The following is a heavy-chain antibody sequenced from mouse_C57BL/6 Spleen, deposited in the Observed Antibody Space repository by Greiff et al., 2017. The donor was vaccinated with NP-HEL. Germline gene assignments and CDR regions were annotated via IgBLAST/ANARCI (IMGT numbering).Heavy chain of an antibody. V-gene: IGHV1-64*01. J-gene: IGHJ2*01. CDR1: GYTFTSYW. D-gene: IGHD3-2*02. Sequence: VQLQQSGAELVKPGASVKLSCKASGYTFTSYWMHWVKQRPGQGLEWIGMIHPNSGSTNYNEKFKSKATLTVDKSSSTAYMQLSSLTSEDSAVYYCARGSGYDYFDYWGQGTTLTVSS. CDR3: ARGSGYDYFDY. CDR2: IHPNSGST.